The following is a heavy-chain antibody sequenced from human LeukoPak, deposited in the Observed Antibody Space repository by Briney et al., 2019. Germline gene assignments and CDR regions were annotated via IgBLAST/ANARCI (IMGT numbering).Heavy chain of an antibody. J-gene: IGHJ4*02. Sequence: SVKVSCKASGGTFSSYAISWVRQAPGQGLEWMGGIIPIFGTANYAQKFQGRVTMTRDTSISTAYMELSSLQSEDTAIYYCARGLGDYNTDWFPVSGYWGQGTLVTVSS. D-gene: IGHD3-9*01. CDR1: GGTFSSYA. V-gene: IGHV1-69*05. CDR2: IIPIFGTA. CDR3: ARGLGDYNTDWFPVSGY.